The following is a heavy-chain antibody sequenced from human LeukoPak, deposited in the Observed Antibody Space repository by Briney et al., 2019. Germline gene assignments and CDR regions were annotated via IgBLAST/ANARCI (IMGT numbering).Heavy chain of an antibody. D-gene: IGHD4-11*01. Sequence: GGSLRLSCAVSGFTFSNYAMSWVRQAPGKGLEWVAVIWYDGSNKYYADSVKGRFTISRDNSKNTLYLQMNSLRAEDTAVYYCARLTTRGDAFDIWGQGTMVTVSS. J-gene: IGHJ3*02. CDR3: ARLTTRGDAFDI. V-gene: IGHV3-33*08. CDR2: IWYDGSNK. CDR1: GFTFSNYA.